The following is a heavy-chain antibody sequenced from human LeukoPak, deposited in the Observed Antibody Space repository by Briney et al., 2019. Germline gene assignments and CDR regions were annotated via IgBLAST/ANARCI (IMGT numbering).Heavy chain of an antibody. CDR1: GFVFSTYG. CDR2: IWSHGNTK. D-gene: IGHD7-27*01. V-gene: IGHV3-33*01. CDR3: AGRLGNSFDP. Sequence: GGSLRLSCAASGFVFSTYGMHWVRQAPGKGLEWVAVIWSHGNTKKYADSVKGRFTISRDNSKNTLYLQMNSLRAEDTAVYYCAGRLGNSFDPWGQGTLVTVSS. J-gene: IGHJ5*02.